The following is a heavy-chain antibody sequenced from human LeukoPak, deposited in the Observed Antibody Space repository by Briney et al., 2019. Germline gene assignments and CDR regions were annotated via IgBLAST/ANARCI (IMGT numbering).Heavy chain of an antibody. D-gene: IGHD6-19*01. Sequence: GGSLRLSCAASGFTFSSYAMHWVRQAPGRGLEWVAVISYDGSNKYYADSVKGRFTISRDNSKNTLFVQMNSLRTEDTAVYYCARSGVQWQWLLTYDAFDIWGQGTMVTVSS. CDR1: GFTFSSYA. V-gene: IGHV3-30*04. CDR3: ARSGVQWQWLLTYDAFDI. CDR2: ISYDGSNK. J-gene: IGHJ3*02.